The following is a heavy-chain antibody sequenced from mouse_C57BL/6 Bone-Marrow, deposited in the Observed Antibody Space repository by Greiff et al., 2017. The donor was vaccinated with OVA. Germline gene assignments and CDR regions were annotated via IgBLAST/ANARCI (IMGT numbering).Heavy chain of an antibody. D-gene: IGHD2-5*01. V-gene: IGHV1-64*01. CDR3: ARSDSKPLYAMDY. CDR1: GYTFTSYW. J-gene: IGHJ4*01. CDR2: IHPNSGST. Sequence: VQLQQPGAELVKPGASVKLSCKASGYTFTSYWMHWVKQRPGQGLEWIGMIHPNSGSTNYNEKFKSKATLTVDKSSSTAYMQLSSLTSEDSAVYYCARSDSKPLYAMDYWGQGTSVTVSS.